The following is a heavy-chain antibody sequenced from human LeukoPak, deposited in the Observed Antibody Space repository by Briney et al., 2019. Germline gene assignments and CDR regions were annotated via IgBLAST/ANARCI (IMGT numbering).Heavy chain of an antibody. CDR2: IYTSGST. Sequence: SETLSLTCTVSGNSLGDYYWSWIRQPAGKGLEWIGRIYTSGSTTYNPSLKSRVTMSVDTSKNQFSLKLSSVTAADTAVYYCARDQPGIALAGFLRRFDYWGQGTLVTVSS. J-gene: IGHJ4*02. V-gene: IGHV4-4*07. D-gene: IGHD6-19*01. CDR3: ARDQPGIALAGFLRRFDY. CDR1: GNSLGDYY.